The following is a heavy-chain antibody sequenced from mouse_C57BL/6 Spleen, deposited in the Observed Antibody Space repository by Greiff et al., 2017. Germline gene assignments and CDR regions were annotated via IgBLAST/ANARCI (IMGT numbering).Heavy chain of an antibody. CDR1: GYAFSSSW. V-gene: IGHV1-82*01. CDR3: ARSTPYFDY. Sequence: VMLVESGPELVKPGASVKISCKASGYAFSSSWMNWVKQRPGKGLEWIGRIYPGDGDTNYNGKFKGKATLTADKSSSTAYMQLSSLTSEDSAVYFCARSTPYFDYWGQGTTLTVSS. CDR2: IYPGDGDT. J-gene: IGHJ2*01.